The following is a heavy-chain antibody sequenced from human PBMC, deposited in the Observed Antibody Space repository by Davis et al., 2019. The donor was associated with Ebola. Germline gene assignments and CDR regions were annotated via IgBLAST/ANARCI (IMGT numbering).Heavy chain of an antibody. J-gene: IGHJ6*02. CDR3: AREYGDHGSLYYYCMDV. CDR2: ISAYNGNT. Sequence: SVKVSCKASGYTFTSYGISWVRQAPGQGLEWMGWISAYNGNTNYAQKLQGRVTMTTDTSTSTAYMELRSMRSDDTAVYYCAREYGDHGSLYYYCMDVWGQGTTVTVSS. V-gene: IGHV1-18*01. CDR1: GYTFTSYG. D-gene: IGHD4-17*01.